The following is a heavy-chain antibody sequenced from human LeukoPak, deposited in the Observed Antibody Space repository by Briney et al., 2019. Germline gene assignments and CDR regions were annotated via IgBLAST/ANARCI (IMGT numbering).Heavy chain of an antibody. V-gene: IGHV3-30-3*01. CDR1: GFTFSNYA. D-gene: IGHD3-10*01. CDR3: ARVGLWFGELLSRTAGTGAFDI. CDR2: ISYDGNNK. J-gene: IGHJ3*02. Sequence: PGGSLRLSCAASGFTFSNYAMHWVRQAPGKGLEWVAVISYDGNNKYYADSVKGRFTISRDNSKNTLYLQMNSLRTEDTAVYYCARVGLWFGELLSRTAGTGAFDIWGQGTMVTVSS.